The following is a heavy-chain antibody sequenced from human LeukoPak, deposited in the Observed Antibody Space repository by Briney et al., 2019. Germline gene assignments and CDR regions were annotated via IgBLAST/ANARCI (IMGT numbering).Heavy chain of an antibody. J-gene: IGHJ4*02. CDR1: GFTFRNHW. Sequence: GGSLRLSCVASGFTFRNHWVTWVRQAPGKGLEWVANISEYGREIHYVDSVKGRFTISRDNAKNSLYLQMNSLRVEDTAVYYCARDYKGWFDYWGQGTLVTVSS. V-gene: IGHV3-7*01. CDR3: ARDYKGWFDY. D-gene: IGHD5-24*01. CDR2: ISEYGREI.